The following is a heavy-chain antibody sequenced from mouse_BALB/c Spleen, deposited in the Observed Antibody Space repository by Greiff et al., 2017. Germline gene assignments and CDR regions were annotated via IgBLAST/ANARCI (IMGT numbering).Heavy chain of an antibody. CDR3: ARTDAMDY. Sequence: QVHVKQSGAELVRPGVSVKISCKGSGYTFTDYAMHWVKQSHAKSLEWIGVISTYYGDASYNQKFKGKATMTVDKSSSTAYMELARLTSEDSAIYYCARTDAMDYWGQGTSVTVSS. CDR2: ISTYYGDA. CDR1: GYTFTDYA. V-gene: IGHV1S137*01. J-gene: IGHJ4*01.